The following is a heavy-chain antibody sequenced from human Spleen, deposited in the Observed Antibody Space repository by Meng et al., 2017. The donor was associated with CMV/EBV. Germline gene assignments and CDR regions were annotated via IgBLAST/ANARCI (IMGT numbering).Heavy chain of an antibody. J-gene: IGHJ4*02. D-gene: IGHD6-19*01. CDR2: INPNSDGT. Sequence: ASVKVSCKASGYTFTAYYIHWVRQAPGQDLEWMGWINPNSDGTNYAQKFQGRVTMTRDTSISTAYMELSRVRSDDTAVYYCARTSIAVAGSIDCWGQGTLVTVSS. CDR3: ARTSIAVAGSIDC. V-gene: IGHV1-2*02. CDR1: GYTFTAYY.